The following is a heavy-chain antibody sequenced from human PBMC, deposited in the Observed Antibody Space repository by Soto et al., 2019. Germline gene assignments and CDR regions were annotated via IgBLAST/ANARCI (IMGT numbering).Heavy chain of an antibody. Sequence: QVQLVQSGAEVKKPGSSVKVSCKASGGTFSNYAISWVRQAPGQGLELVGGIIPIIGTANYAQKFQGRVTITAKESTRTAYMQLSSLRSEDTTVYYCASWNMVYSRSDDTFDIWGQGTMVTVSS. CDR3: ASWNMVYSRSDDTFDI. CDR2: IIPIIGTA. CDR1: GGTFSNYA. V-gene: IGHV1-69*01. J-gene: IGHJ3*02. D-gene: IGHD6-6*01.